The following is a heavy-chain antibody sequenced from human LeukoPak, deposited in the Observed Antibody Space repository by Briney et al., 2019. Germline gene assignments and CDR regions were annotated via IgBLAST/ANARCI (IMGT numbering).Heavy chain of an antibody. CDR2: SSTTGALK. D-gene: IGHD6-19*01. V-gene: IGHV3-30-3*01. CDR3: ARDPVVGGPDYFDY. J-gene: IGHJ4*02. Sequence: PGGSLRLSCVASGFTFNTYVIHWVRQAPGKGLEWVAVSSTTGALKIYPDSVKGRFTISRDNSKNTLYLQMDSLRVGDTAMYYCARDPVVGGPDYFDYWGQGTLVTVSS. CDR1: GFTFNTYV.